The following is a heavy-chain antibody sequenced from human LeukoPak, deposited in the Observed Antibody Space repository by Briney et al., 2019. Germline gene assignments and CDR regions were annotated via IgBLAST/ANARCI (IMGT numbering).Heavy chain of an antibody. CDR1: GYTFTSFG. CDR2: IIPIFGTA. CDR3: ARRPTIAVEYFDY. Sequence: SVKVSCKASGYTFTSFGISWVRQAPGQGLEWMGGIIPIFGTANYAQKFQGRVTITADESTSTAYMELSSLRSEDTAVYYCARRPTIAVEYFDYWGQGTLVTVSS. V-gene: IGHV1-69*13. D-gene: IGHD6-19*01. J-gene: IGHJ4*02.